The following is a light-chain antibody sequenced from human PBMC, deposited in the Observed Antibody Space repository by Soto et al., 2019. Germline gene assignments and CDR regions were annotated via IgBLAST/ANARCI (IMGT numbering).Light chain of an antibody. CDR1: QSVSSY. CDR3: QQRSNWPPGLT. V-gene: IGKV3-11*01. CDR2: EAS. Sequence: EIVLTQSPATLSLSPGERATLSCRARQSVSSYLAWYQQKPGQAPRLLIYEASNRATGIPARFSGSGSGTDFTLTISSLEPEDFAVYYCQQRSNWPPGLTFGGGTKVEIK. J-gene: IGKJ4*01.